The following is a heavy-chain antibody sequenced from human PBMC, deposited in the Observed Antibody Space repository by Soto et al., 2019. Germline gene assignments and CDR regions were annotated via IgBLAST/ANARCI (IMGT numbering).Heavy chain of an antibody. D-gene: IGHD1-7*01. CDR1: GFTFSSYW. Sequence: GGSLRLSCAASGFTFSSYWMSWVRQAPGKGLEWVANIKQDGSEKYYVDSVKGRFTISRDNAKNSLYLQMNSLRAEDTAVYYCARDFQTKYYYYMDVWGKGTTVTVSS. CDR3: ARDFQTKYYYYMDV. J-gene: IGHJ6*03. CDR2: IKQDGSEK. V-gene: IGHV3-7*01.